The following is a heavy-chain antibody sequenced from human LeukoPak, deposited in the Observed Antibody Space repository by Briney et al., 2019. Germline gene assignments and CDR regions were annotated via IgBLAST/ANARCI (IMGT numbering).Heavy chain of an antibody. J-gene: IGHJ6*02. CDR2: IYYSGST. V-gene: IGHV4-59*01. D-gene: IGHD6-19*01. CDR3: ARGIAVAGTSGYYYGMDV. Sequence: SETLSLTCTVSGGSISSYYWSWIRQPPEKGLEWIGYIYYSGSTNYNPSLKSRVTISVDTSKNQFSLKLSSVTAADTAVYYCARGIAVAGTSGYYYGMDVWGQGTTVTVSS. CDR1: GGSISSYY.